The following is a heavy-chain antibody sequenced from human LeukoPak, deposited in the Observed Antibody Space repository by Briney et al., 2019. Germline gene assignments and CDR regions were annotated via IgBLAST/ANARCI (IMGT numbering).Heavy chain of an antibody. CDR2: IHHSGST. D-gene: IGHD3-10*01. CDR1: GGSISSSGYY. Sequence: PSQTLSLTCTVSGGSISSSGYYWTWIRQLPGKGLEWIGYIHHSGSTDYNPSLRSRVTISGDTSKNQFPLKLNSVTAADTAVYYCASGNGYYYRYFDNWGQGTLLTVSS. V-gene: IGHV4-31*03. CDR3: ASGNGYYYRYFDN. J-gene: IGHJ4*02.